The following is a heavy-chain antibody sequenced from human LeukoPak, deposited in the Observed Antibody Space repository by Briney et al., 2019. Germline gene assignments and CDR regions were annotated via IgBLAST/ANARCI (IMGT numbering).Heavy chain of an antibody. CDR1: GYTFTSYD. Sequence: ASVKVSCKAPGYTFTSYDINWVRQATGQGLEWMGWMNPNSGNTGCAQKFQGRVTMTRNTSISTAYMELSSLRSEDTAVYYCARGGYCSSTSCYEGDYWGQGTLVTVSS. J-gene: IGHJ4*02. CDR3: ARGGYCSSTSCYEGDY. CDR2: MNPNSGNT. V-gene: IGHV1-8*01. D-gene: IGHD2-2*01.